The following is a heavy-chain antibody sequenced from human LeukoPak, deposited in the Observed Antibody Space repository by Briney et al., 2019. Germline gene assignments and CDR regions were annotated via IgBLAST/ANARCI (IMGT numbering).Heavy chain of an antibody. CDR3: ARENYYDSSGHFDH. Sequence: GGSLRLSCAASGFTVSSNYMSWVRQAPGKGLEWVSVIYSGGSTYSADSVKGRFTISRHNSKNTLYLQMNSLRAEDTAVYYCARENYYDSSGHFDHWGQGTLVTVSS. D-gene: IGHD3-22*01. CDR2: IYSGGST. V-gene: IGHV3-53*04. J-gene: IGHJ4*02. CDR1: GFTVSSNY.